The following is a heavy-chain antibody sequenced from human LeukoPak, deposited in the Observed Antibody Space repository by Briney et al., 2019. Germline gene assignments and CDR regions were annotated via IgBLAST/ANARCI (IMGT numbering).Heavy chain of an antibody. J-gene: IGHJ4*02. CDR1: GFTFSSYA. CDR3: AKRSSSWYGYY. V-gene: IGHV3-23*01. CDR2: ISGSGGST. D-gene: IGHD6-13*01. Sequence: GGSLRLSCAASGFTFSSYAMSWVRQAPGKGLEWVSAISGSGGSTYYADSVKGRFTISRDNPKNTLYLQMNSLRAEDTAVYYCAKRSSSWYGYYWGQGTLVTVSS.